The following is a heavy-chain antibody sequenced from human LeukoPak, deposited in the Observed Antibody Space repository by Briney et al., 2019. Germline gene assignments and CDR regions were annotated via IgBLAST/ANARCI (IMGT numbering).Heavy chain of an antibody. Sequence: SQTLSLTCSISGDSVSSNSAAWNWIRQSPSRGLEWLGRTYYRSKWYNDYGVSVKSRITINPDTSKNQFSLQLDSVTPEDTAVYYCAREWDYYDSSGYYSPGFDIWGQGMLVTVSS. CDR1: GDSVSSNSAA. D-gene: IGHD3-22*01. CDR3: AREWDYYDSSGYYSPGFDI. J-gene: IGHJ4*02. V-gene: IGHV6-1*01. CDR2: TYYRSKWYN.